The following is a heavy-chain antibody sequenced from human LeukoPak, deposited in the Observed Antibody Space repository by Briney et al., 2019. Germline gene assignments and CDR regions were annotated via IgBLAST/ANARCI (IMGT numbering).Heavy chain of an antibody. D-gene: IGHD3-9*01. V-gene: IGHV4-39*07. J-gene: IGHJ4*02. CDR2: IYYSGST. Sequence: SETLSLTCTVSGGSISSGNYYWGWIRQPPGKGLEWIGNIYYSGSTYCNPSLKSRVTISVDTSKNQFSLKLSSVTAADTAVYYCARASDDILTGGSDYWGQGTLVTVSS. CDR3: ARASDDILTGGSDY. CDR1: GGSISSGNYY.